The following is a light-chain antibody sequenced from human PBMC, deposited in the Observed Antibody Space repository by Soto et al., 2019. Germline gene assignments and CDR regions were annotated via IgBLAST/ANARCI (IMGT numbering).Light chain of an antibody. CDR1: QSVSSY. J-gene: IGKJ4*01. Sequence: EIVLTQSPGTLSLSPGETATLSCRASQSVSSYLAWYQQKPGQAPRLLIYDASNRATGIPARFSGSWSGTDFTLTISSLEPEDFAVYYCQQRSNWPPGLTFGGGTKVEIK. V-gene: IGKV3-11*01. CDR3: QQRSNWPPGLT. CDR2: DAS.